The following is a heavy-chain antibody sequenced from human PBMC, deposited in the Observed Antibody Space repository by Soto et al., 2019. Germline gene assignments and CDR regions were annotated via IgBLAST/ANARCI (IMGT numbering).Heavy chain of an antibody. CDR2: ISGSGGST. D-gene: IGHD6-13*01. CDR1: GFTFSSYA. Sequence: EVQLLESGGGLVQPGGSLRLSCAASGFTFSSYAMSWVRQAPGKGLEWVSAISGSGGSTYYADSVKGRFTTSRDNSKNPLYLQINRLRAEDTAVYYCAKDRMLIAAAGLFDYWGQGTLVTVSS. J-gene: IGHJ4*02. CDR3: AKDRMLIAAAGLFDY. V-gene: IGHV3-23*01.